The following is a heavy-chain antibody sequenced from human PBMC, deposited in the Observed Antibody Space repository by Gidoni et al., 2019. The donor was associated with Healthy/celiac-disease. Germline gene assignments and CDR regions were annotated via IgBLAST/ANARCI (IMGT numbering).Heavy chain of an antibody. CDR3: ARDGGGIAARSFVRQFDY. D-gene: IGHD6-6*01. J-gene: IGHJ4*02. CDR1: GFTFSSYS. Sequence: EVQLVESGGGLVQPGGSLRLSCAASGFTFSSYSMNWVRQAPGKGLEWVSYISSSSSTIYYADSVKGRFTISRDNAKNSLYLQMNSLRAEDTAVYYCARDGGGIAARSFVRQFDYWGQGTLVTVSS. CDR2: ISSSSSTI. V-gene: IGHV3-48*01.